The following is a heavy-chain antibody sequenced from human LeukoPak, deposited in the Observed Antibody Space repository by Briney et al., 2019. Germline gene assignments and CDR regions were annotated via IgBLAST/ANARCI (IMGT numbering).Heavy chain of an antibody. CDR3: ARNPYYYDSSGYYSSGYFQH. V-gene: IGHV4-34*01. J-gene: IGHJ1*01. D-gene: IGHD3-22*01. CDR2: INHSGST. Sequence: PSETLSLTCAVYGGSFSGYYWSWIRQPPGKGLEWIGEINHSGSTNYNPSLKSRGTISVDTSKNQFSLKLSSVTAADTAVYYCARNPYYYDSSGYYSSGYFQHWGQGTLVTVSS. CDR1: GGSFSGYY.